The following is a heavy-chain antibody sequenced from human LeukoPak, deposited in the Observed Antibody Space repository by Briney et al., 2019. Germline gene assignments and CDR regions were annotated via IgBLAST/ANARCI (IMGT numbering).Heavy chain of an antibody. Sequence: GGSLRLSCVASGFTFSDYGMHWVRQAPGKGLEWVALVSYDERNRYYTDSVKGRFTISRDNSNNMMYLQMNSLRAEDTAVYYCVRDLSTGDLDYFDYWGQGTLVTVSS. D-gene: IGHD7-27*01. CDR2: VSYDERNR. V-gene: IGHV3-30*03. CDR3: VRDLSTGDLDYFDY. CDR1: GFTFSDYG. J-gene: IGHJ4*02.